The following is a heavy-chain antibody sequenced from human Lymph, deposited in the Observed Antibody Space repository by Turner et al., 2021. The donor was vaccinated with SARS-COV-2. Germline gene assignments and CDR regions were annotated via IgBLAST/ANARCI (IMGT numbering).Heavy chain of an antibody. V-gene: IGHV1-69*10. Sequence: QVQLVQSGAEVTNPGSSVTISCKASGGTFSTYVISWVRQAPGQGREWMGGIIHILGIANYAQKFKGRVTITADKSTSTAYMELSSLRSEDTAVYHCARRHSGNYDAFDIWGQGTMVTVSS. D-gene: IGHD1-26*01. J-gene: IGHJ3*02. CDR3: ARRHSGNYDAFDI. CDR1: GGTFSTYV. CDR2: IIHILGIA.